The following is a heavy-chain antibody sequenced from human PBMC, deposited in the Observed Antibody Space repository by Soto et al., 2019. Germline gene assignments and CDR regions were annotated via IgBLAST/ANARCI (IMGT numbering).Heavy chain of an antibody. V-gene: IGHV3-74*01. D-gene: IGHD3-10*01. Sequence: PGGSLRLSCAASGFTFSKFWMHWVRQAPGKGLVWVSRMNSDGSSTTYADSVKGRFTISRDNAKNSLYLQMNSLRAEDTAVYYCARDRDGSGRYSAFAIWGQGTMVTVSS. CDR2: MNSDGSST. CDR1: GFTFSKFW. CDR3: ARDRDGSGRYSAFAI. J-gene: IGHJ3*02.